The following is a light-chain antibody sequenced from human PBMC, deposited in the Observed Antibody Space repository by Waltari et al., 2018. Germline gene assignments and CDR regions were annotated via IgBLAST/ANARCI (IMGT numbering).Light chain of an antibody. CDR2: AAS. CDR1: RAITNY. J-gene: IGKJ1*01. Sequence: DIQMTQSPSSLSASVGDRVTITCRASRAITNYVNWYQQRPGLAPKLLIYAASTLQGGVPTRFSGSGSGTDFTLTISSLQIEDFATYFCHQCNTYSTFGQGTKVEIK. CDR3: HQCNTYST. V-gene: IGKV1-39*01.